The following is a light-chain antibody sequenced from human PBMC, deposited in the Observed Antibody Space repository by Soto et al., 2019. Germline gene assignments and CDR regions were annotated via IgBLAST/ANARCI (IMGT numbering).Light chain of an antibody. J-gene: IGKJ1*01. CDR3: QHMRT. V-gene: IGKV1-5*01. Sequence: DIQMTQSPSTLSASIGDRVTITCRASQNINNWIAWYQQKPGKAPKFLIYDASTLESGAPSRFSGSGFGTEFSLTISSLQPDDFGSYYCQHMRTFGQGTKVEMK. CDR2: DAS. CDR1: QNINNW.